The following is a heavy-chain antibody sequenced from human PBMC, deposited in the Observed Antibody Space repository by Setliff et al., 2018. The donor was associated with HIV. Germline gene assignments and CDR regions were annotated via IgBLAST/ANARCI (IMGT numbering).Heavy chain of an antibody. D-gene: IGHD3-22*01. CDR1: GGSLSRSS. V-gene: IGHV4-4*07. CDR3: ARVRLTMIMMVDYFDQ. CDR2: IYSTGDT. J-gene: IGHJ4*02. Sequence: KPSETLSLTCTVSGGSLSRSSWSWIRQPPGKGLEWVGHIYSTGDTNYNPSLKSRVTLSADTSKNQLSLSLTSVTAADTAVYYCARVRLTMIMMVDYFDQWGQGTLVTVSS.